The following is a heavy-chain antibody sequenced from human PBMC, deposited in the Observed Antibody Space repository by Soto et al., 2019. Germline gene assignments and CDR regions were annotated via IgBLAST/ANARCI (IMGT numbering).Heavy chain of an antibody. Sequence: ASVKVSCKASGYTFTGYYMHWVRQAPGQGLEWMGWINPNSGGTNYAQKFQGWVTMARDTSISTAYMELSRLRSDDTAVYYCARGRLHCISTSSYLGWFDSWGQGTLVTVSS. CDR1: GYTFTGYY. V-gene: IGHV1-2*04. CDR3: ARGRLHCISTSSYLGWFDS. J-gene: IGHJ5*01. CDR2: INPNSGGT. D-gene: IGHD2-2*01.